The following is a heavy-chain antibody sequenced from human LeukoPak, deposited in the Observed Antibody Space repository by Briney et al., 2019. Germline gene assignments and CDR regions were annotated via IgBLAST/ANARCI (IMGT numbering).Heavy chain of an antibody. CDR2: IHYSGST. CDR1: GGSIRSYY. D-gene: IGHD2-15*01. J-gene: IGHJ4*02. CDR3: ARAVGTAATL. Sequence: PSETLSLTCTVSGGSIRSYYWSLIRQPPGKGLEWIGYIHYSGSTNNHPSLESRVTISVDTSKNQFSLKLSSVTAADTAVYYCARAVGTAATLWGQGTLVTVSS. V-gene: IGHV4-59*01.